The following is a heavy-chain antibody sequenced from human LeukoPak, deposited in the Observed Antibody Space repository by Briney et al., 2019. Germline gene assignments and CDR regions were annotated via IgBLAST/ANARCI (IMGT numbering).Heavy chain of an antibody. Sequence: GGSLRLSCAASGFTFSSYGMHWVRQAPGKGLEWVAVIWYEGSNKYYADSVKGRFTISRDNSKNTLYLQMNSLRAEDTAVYYCAKDVYYYDSSGYFLLDYWGQGTLVTVSS. CDR1: GFTFSSYG. V-gene: IGHV3-33*06. D-gene: IGHD3-22*01. J-gene: IGHJ4*02. CDR3: AKDVYYYDSSGYFLLDY. CDR2: IWYEGSNK.